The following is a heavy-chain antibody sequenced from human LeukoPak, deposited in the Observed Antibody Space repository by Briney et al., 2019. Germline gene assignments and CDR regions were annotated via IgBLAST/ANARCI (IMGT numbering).Heavy chain of an antibody. CDR1: GFSLSHSY. J-gene: IGHJ4*02. CDR2: IKQDGVDK. Sequence: GGSLRLSCATSGFSLSHSYMNWVRQALGKDLAWVATIKQDGVDKYYVDSVKGRFTISRDTAKNSLFLQMNSLRVDDTAVYYCARDPSRYDLDYWGQGTLVTVSS. D-gene: IGHD5-12*01. CDR3: ARDPSRYDLDY. V-gene: IGHV3-7*01.